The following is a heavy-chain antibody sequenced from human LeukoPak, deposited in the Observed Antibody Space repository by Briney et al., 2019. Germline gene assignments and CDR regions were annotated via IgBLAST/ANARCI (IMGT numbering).Heavy chain of an antibody. CDR3: ARGESAGYCSSTSCSHWFDP. D-gene: IGHD2-2*01. V-gene: IGHV4-61*02. CDR2: IYTSGST. Sequence: PSETLSLTCNVSGGSISSGSYYWSWIRQPAGKGLEWIGRIYTSGSTNYNPSLKSRVTISVDTSKNQFSLKLSSVTAADTAVYYCARGESAGYCSSTSCSHWFDPWGQGTLVTVS. J-gene: IGHJ5*02. CDR1: GGSISSGSYY.